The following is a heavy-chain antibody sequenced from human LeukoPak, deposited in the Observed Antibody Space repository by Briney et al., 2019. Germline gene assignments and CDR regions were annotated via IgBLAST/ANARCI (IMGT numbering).Heavy chain of an antibody. D-gene: IGHD2-2*03. V-gene: IGHV5-10-1*01. Sequence: GASVNIFCRGHGYSFTSYCIIWVRQMPGKGLDRLGLICPRDSYTHYSPPFQGHATISADKSISTAYLQWSSLKASDTAMYYCARLDIVVVPAASSSMDVWGKGTTVTVSS. J-gene: IGHJ6*04. CDR1: GYSFTSYC. CDR2: ICPRDSYT. CDR3: ARLDIVVVPAASSSMDV.